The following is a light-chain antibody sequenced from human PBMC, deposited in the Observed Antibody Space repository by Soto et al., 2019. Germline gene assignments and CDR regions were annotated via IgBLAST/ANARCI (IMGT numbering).Light chain of an antibody. Sequence: QSVLTQPASVSGSPGQSITISCTGTSSDVGGYNYVSWYQQHPGKAPKLMINDVSNRPSGVSNRFSGSKSGNTASLTISGLQAEDEADYYCSSYTSSSVVFGGGTKVTVL. CDR2: DVS. J-gene: IGLJ2*01. CDR3: SSYTSSSVV. V-gene: IGLV2-14*01. CDR1: SSDVGGYNY.